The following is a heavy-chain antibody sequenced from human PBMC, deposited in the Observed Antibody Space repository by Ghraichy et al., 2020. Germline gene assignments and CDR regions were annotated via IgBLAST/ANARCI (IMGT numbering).Heavy chain of an antibody. CDR3: ARDLDSSGWYLFGAFDI. D-gene: IGHD6-19*01. CDR2: IYHSGST. CDR1: GYSISSGYY. V-gene: IGHV4-38-2*02. J-gene: IGHJ3*02. Sequence: SETLSLTCAVSGYSISSGYYWGWIRQPPGKGLEWIGSIYHSGSTYYNPSLKSRVTISVDTSKNQFSLKLSSVTAADTAVYYCARDLDSSGWYLFGAFDIWGQGTMVTVSS.